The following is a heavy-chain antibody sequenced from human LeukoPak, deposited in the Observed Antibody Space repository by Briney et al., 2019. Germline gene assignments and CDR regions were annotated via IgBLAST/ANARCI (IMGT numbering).Heavy chain of an antibody. Sequence: GGSLRLSCAASGFTVSSNYMSWVRQAPGKGLEWVSVIYSGGSTYYADSVKGRFTISRDNSKNTLYLQMNSLRAEDTAVYYCARVYKWLVLTFYYYYMDVWGKGTTVTVS. CDR3: ARVYKWLVLTFYYYYMDV. D-gene: IGHD6-19*01. J-gene: IGHJ6*03. V-gene: IGHV3-53*01. CDR1: GFTVSSNY. CDR2: IYSGGST.